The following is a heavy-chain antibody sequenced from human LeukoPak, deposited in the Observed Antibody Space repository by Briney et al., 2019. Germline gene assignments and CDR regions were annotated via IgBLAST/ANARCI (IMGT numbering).Heavy chain of an antibody. Sequence: LGGSLQISCKGSGYSFTSYWIGGVRQVPGKGLEGMGIIYPGDSDTRYSPSFQGQVTISADKSISTAYLQWSSLKASDTAMYYCARQPCGYYDSSGYYYSDYWGQGTLVTVSS. V-gene: IGHV5-51*01. CDR1: GYSFTSYW. CDR2: IYPGDSDT. D-gene: IGHD3-22*01. J-gene: IGHJ4*02. CDR3: ARQPCGYYDSSGYYYSDY.